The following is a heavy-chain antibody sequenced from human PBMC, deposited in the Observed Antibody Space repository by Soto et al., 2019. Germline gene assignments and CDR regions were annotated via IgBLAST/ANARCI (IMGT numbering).Heavy chain of an antibody. CDR1: GGSFSGYY. CDR2: INHSGST. V-gene: IGHV4-34*01. D-gene: IGHD5-18*01. Sequence: SETLSLTCAVYGGSFSGYYWSWIRQPPGKGLEWIGEINHSGSTNYNPSLKSRVTISVDTSKNQFSLKLSSVTAADTAVYYCASPSIHQRGYSYDNWFDPWGQGTLVTVSS. CDR3: ASPSIHQRGYSYDNWFDP. J-gene: IGHJ5*02.